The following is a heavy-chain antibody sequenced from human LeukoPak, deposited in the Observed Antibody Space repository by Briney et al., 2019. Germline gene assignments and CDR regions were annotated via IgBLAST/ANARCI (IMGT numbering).Heavy chain of an antibody. V-gene: IGHV3-15*01. CDR1: GFTFNNAW. Sequence: GGSLRLSCAASGFTFNNAWMSWVRQAPGKGLEWVGRIKSKTDGGATDYAAPVKGRFTISRDDSKNTLYLQMNSLKTEDTAVYYCSKEYGELKFDPWGQGTLVTVSS. CDR3: SKEYGELKFDP. D-gene: IGHD3-10*01. J-gene: IGHJ5*02. CDR2: IKSKTDGGAT.